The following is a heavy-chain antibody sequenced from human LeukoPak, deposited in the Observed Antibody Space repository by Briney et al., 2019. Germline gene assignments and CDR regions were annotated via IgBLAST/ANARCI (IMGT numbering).Heavy chain of an antibody. CDR2: IWYDGSNK. CDR1: GFTFSSYG. Sequence: GRSLRLSCAASGFTFSSYGMHWVRQAPGKGLEWVAVIWYDGSNKYYADSVKGRFTISRDNFKNTLYLQMNSLRAEDTAVYYCAREEGVTALDYWGQGTLVTVSS. V-gene: IGHV3-33*01. CDR3: AREEGVTALDY. D-gene: IGHD4-23*01. J-gene: IGHJ4*02.